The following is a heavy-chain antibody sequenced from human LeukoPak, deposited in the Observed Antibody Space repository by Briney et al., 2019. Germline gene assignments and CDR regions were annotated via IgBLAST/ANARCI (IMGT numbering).Heavy chain of an antibody. CDR1: GGSISSYY. Sequence: SETLSLTCTVSGGSISSYYWSWIRQPAGKGLEWIGRIYTSGSTNYNPSLKSRVTMSVDTSKNQFSLKLSSVTAADTAVYYCARDPSGWQQLVPVAAGNAFDIWGQGTMDTVSS. J-gene: IGHJ3*02. V-gene: IGHV4-4*07. CDR3: ARDPSGWQQLVPVAAGNAFDI. D-gene: IGHD6-13*01. CDR2: IYTSGST.